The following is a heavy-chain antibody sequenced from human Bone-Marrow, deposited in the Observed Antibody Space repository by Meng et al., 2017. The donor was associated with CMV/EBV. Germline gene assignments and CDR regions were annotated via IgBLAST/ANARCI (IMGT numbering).Heavy chain of an antibody. J-gene: IGHJ6*02. Sequence: SVKVSCKASGGTFSSYTISWVRQAPGQGLEWMGRIIPIRGIANYAQKFQGRVTITADKSTSTAYMELSSLRSEDTAVYYCARQQGDCSSTSCYLYYYYGMDVWGQGTTVTVSS. CDR2: IIPIRGIA. CDR1: GGTFSSYT. D-gene: IGHD2-2*01. CDR3: ARQQGDCSSTSCYLYYYYGMDV. V-gene: IGHV1-69*02.